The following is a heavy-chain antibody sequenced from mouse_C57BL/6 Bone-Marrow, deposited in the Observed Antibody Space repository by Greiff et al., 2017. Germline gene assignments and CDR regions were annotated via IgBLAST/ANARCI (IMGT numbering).Heavy chain of an antibody. Sequence: QVQLKQPGAELVKPGASVKLSCKASGYTFTSYWMHWVKQRPGQGLEWIGMIHPNSGSTNYNEKFKSKATLTVDKSSSTAYMQLSSLTSEDSAVYYCARPFYYYGSSYWFAYWGQGTLVTVSA. V-gene: IGHV1-64*01. D-gene: IGHD1-1*01. CDR2: IHPNSGST. CDR3: ARPFYYYGSSYWFAY. CDR1: GYTFTSYW. J-gene: IGHJ3*01.